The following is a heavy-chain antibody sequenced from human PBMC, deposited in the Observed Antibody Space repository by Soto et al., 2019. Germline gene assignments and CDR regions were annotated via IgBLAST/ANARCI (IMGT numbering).Heavy chain of an antibody. V-gene: IGHV4-59*08. D-gene: IGHD3-3*01. CDR1: VGSISSYY. CDR3: ARLTYYDFWSGYKAPESYYYYYMDV. Sequence: SETLSLTCTVSVGSISSYYWSWIRQPPGKGQEWIGYIYYSGSTNYNPSLKSRVTISVDTSKNQFSLKLSSVTAADTAVYYCARLTYYDFWSGYKAPESYYYYYMDVWGKGTTVTVSS. CDR2: IYYSGST. J-gene: IGHJ6*03.